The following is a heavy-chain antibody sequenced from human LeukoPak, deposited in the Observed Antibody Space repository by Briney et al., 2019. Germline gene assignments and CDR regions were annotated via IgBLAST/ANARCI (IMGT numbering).Heavy chain of an antibody. J-gene: IGHJ4*02. CDR2: IIPIFGTA. D-gene: IGHD4-23*01. CDR3: ARTPTVVTRGYYFDY. Sequence: SVKVSCKASGGTFSSYAISWVRQAPGQGPEWMGGIIPIFGTANYAQKFQGRVTITADESTSTAYMELSSLRSEDTAVYYCARTPTVVTRGYYFDYWGQGTLVTVSS. CDR1: GGTFSSYA. V-gene: IGHV1-69*01.